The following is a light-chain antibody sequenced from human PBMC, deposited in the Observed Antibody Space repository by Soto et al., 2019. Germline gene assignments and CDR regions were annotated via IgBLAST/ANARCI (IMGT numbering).Light chain of an antibody. Sequence: DIPMTQSPPSLSASVGDRVTITCRASQGISNYLAWYQQKPGELPKLVIYAASILQTGVPSRFSGSGSGTEFTLTISSLQPDDFATYYCQHYNSYSEAFGQGTKVELK. CDR1: QGISNY. V-gene: IGKV1-27*01. CDR2: AAS. J-gene: IGKJ1*01. CDR3: QHYNSYSEA.